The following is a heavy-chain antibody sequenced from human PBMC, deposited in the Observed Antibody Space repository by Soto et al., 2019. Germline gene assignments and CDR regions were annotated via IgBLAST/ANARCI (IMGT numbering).Heavy chain of an antibody. J-gene: IGHJ3*02. CDR1: GFTFSAAW. Sequence: GGSLRLSCAASGFTFSAAWMSWVRQAPGKGLEWVGRIKTKTDGGTTDYAAPVKGRFTISRDDSKNMLYLQMNSLQAEDAAVYHCTTDYDFWSGHDAFDIWGHGTMVTVS. D-gene: IGHD3-3*01. CDR2: IKTKTDGGTT. CDR3: TTDYDFWSGHDAFDI. V-gene: IGHV3-15*01.